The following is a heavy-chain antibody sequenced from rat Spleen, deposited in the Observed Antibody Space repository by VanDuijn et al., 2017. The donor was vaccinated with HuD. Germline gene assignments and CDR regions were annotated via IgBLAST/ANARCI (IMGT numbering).Heavy chain of an antibody. CDR2: ISIKTHSYAT. Sequence: EVQVVESGGGLVQPKGSLKLSCAASGFDFNTYAMSWVRQAPGKGLDWVASISIKTHSYATLYADSVKGRFTISRDDSESMVYLQMNNLRSEDTAMYYCTAGGLGARNWFAYWGQGTLVTVSS. CDR3: TAGGLGARNWFAY. CDR1: GFDFNTYA. D-gene: IGHD5-1*01. V-gene: IGHV10-4*01. J-gene: IGHJ3*01.